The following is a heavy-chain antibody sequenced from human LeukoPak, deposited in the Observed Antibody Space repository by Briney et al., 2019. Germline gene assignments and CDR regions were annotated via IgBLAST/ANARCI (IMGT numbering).Heavy chain of an antibody. V-gene: IGHV1-46*01. CDR3: ARGGGGDAFDI. J-gene: IGHJ3*02. CDR2: ISPSGGST. D-gene: IGHD3-16*01. Sequence: EASVKVSCKAFGYTFTSNYMHWVRQAPGQGPEWMGVISPSGGSTTYAQKFQGRVTLTRDMSTSTDYLELSSLRSDDTAVYYCARGGGGDAFDIWGQGTMVTVSS. CDR1: GYTFTSNY.